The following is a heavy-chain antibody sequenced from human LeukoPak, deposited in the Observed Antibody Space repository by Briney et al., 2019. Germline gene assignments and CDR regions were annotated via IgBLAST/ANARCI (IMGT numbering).Heavy chain of an antibody. CDR1: GGSISNYY. V-gene: IGHV4-59*08. D-gene: IGHD6-13*01. CDR2: IHYSGST. CDR3: ARGYSSSWYYFDY. Sequence: SETLSLTCTVSGGSISNYYWSWIRQPPGKGLEWIGYIHYSGSTNYNPSLKSRATVSVDTSKSQFSLKLSSVTAADTAVYYCARGYSSSWYYFDYWGQGTLVSVSS. J-gene: IGHJ4*02.